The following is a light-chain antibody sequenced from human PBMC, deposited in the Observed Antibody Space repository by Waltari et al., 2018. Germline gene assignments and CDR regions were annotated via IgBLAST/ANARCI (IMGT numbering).Light chain of an antibody. Sequence: QSALTQPASVSGSPGQSITIPCTGTSSAVGAYNYVSWYQQHPGKAPKLMIYEVSNRPSGVSNRFSGSKSGNTASLTISGLQAEDEADYYCSSYTSSSTLVFGGGTKLTVL. CDR1: SSAVGAYNY. J-gene: IGLJ2*01. V-gene: IGLV2-14*01. CDR2: EVS. CDR3: SSYTSSSTLV.